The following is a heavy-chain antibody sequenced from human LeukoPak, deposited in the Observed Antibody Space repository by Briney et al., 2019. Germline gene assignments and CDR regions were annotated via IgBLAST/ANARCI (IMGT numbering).Heavy chain of an antibody. CDR3: ARGGANDYGDSDAFDI. V-gene: IGHV3-30*02. CDR2: IRYDGSNR. CDR1: GFTFSSYA. D-gene: IGHD4-17*01. J-gene: IGHJ3*02. Sequence: GGSLRLSCAASGFTFSSYAMHWVRQAPGKGLEWVAFIRYDGSNRYYADSVKGRFTISRDNSKNTLYLQMNSLRAEDTAVYYCARGGANDYGDSDAFDIWGQGTMVTVSS.